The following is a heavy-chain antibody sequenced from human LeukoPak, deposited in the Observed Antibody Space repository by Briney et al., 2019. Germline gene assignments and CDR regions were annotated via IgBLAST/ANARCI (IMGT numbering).Heavy chain of an antibody. V-gene: IGHV1-18*01. J-gene: IGHJ5*02. D-gene: IGHD2-2*01. CDR2: INTYNGNT. Sequence: ASVKVSCKASGYTFNNYGISWVRQAPGQGLEWMGWINTYNGNTNYAQKLQGRVTMTTDTSTSTAYMELRSLTSDDAAVYYCARDNAGGYCTSSSCYEKNNWIDPWGQGTLVTVSS. CDR3: ARDNAGGYCTSSSCYEKNNWIDP. CDR1: GYTFNNYG.